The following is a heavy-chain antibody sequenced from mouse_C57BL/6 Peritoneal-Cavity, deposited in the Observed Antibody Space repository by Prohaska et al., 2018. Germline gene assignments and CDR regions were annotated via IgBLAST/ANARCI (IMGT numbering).Heavy chain of an antibody. V-gene: IGHV11-2*01. CDR2: INSDGSAI. CDR1: GFTFSGFW. Sequence: EVQLLETGGGLVQPGGSRGLSCEGSGFTFSGFWMSWVRQTPGKTLAWIGDINSDGSAINYAPSIKDRFTIFRDNDKCTLYRQMSNVRLEDTATYFCMRYGNYLCIDVWGKWTTVTVYS. D-gene: IGHD2-1*01. CDR3: MRYGNYLCIDV. J-gene: IGHJ1*03.